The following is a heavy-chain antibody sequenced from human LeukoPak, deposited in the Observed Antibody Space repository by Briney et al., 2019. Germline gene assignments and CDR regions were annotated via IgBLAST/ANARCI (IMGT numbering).Heavy chain of an antibody. D-gene: IGHD3-3*01. CDR2: ISGSGGST. Sequence: PGGSLRLSCAASGFTFSSYAMSWVRQAPGKGLEWVSIISGSGGSTYYAGSVKGRFTISRDNSKNTLYLQMNSLRAEDTAIYYCAKDIAPHTIFGVAIHYWGQGTLVTVSS. CDR3: AKDIAPHTIFGVAIHY. CDR1: GFTFSSYA. J-gene: IGHJ4*02. V-gene: IGHV3-23*01.